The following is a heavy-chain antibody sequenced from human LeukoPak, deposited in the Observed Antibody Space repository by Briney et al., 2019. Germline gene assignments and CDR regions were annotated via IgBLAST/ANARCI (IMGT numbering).Heavy chain of an antibody. D-gene: IGHD1-26*01. J-gene: IGHJ4*02. Sequence: GGPLRLSCAAPGFTFTSYAMSWVRQAPGKGLEWVSAISGSGGSTYYADSVKGRFTISRDNSKNTLYLQVNSLRAEDTAVYYCAKGGKWDVTPFDYWGQGTLVTVSS. CDR3: AKGGKWDVTPFDY. CDR2: ISGSGGST. V-gene: IGHV3-23*01. CDR1: GFTFTSYA.